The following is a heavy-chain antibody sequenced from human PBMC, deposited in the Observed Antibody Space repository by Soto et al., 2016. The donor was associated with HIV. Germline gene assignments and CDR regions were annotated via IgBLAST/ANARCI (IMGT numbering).Heavy chain of an antibody. CDR3: ARVTYYYDSSGYPLYAFDI. D-gene: IGHD3-22*01. J-gene: IGHJ3*02. CDR2: IIPTFGTT. CDR1: GGTFSSYA. V-gene: IGHV1-69*13. Sequence: QVQLVQSGAEVKKPGSSVKVSCKASGGTFSSYAISWVRQAPGQGLEWMGGIIPTFGTTNYAQKFQGRVTITADESTSTAYMELSSLRSEDTAVYYCARVTYYYDSSGYPLYAFDIWGQGTMVTVSS.